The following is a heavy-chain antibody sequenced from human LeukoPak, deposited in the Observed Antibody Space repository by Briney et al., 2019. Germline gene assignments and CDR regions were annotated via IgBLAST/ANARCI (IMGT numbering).Heavy chain of an antibody. V-gene: IGHV3-53*01. CDR1: GFTFSSYA. D-gene: IGHD6-13*01. CDR3: ARDRQQRAYGMDV. J-gene: IGHJ6*02. CDR2: IYSGGST. Sequence: SGGSLRLSCAASGFTFSSYAMSWVRQAPGKGLEWVSVIYSGGSTYYADSVKGRYTISRDNSKNTLYLQMNSLRAGDTAVYYCARDRQQRAYGMDVWGQGTTVTVSS.